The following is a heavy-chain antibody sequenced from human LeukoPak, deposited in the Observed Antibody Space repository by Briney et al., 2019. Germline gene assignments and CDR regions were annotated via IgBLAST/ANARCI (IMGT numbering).Heavy chain of an antibody. Sequence: GGSLRLSCAASGFTVSSNYMSWVRQAPEKGLEWVSVIYSGGSTYYADSVKGRFTISRDNSKNTLYLQMNSLRAEDTAVYYCARPGPYYYDSSGYAFDIWGQGTMVTVSS. D-gene: IGHD3-22*01. CDR3: ARPGPYYYDSSGYAFDI. CDR1: GFTVSSNY. V-gene: IGHV3-66*04. CDR2: IYSGGST. J-gene: IGHJ3*02.